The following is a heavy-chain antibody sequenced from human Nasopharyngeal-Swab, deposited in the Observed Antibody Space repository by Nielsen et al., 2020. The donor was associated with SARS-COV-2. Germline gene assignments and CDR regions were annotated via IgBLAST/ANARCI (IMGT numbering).Heavy chain of an antibody. CDR3: ARALTTYYDFWSGYYVFDY. J-gene: IGHJ4*02. V-gene: IGHV4-59*13. Sequence: SETLSLTCTVSGGSISSYYRSWIRQPPGKGLEWIGYIYYSGSTNYNPSLKSRVTISVDTSKNQFSLKLSSVTAADTAVYYCARALTTYYDFWSGYYVFDYWGQGTLVTVSS. D-gene: IGHD3-3*01. CDR1: GGSISSYY. CDR2: IYYSGST.